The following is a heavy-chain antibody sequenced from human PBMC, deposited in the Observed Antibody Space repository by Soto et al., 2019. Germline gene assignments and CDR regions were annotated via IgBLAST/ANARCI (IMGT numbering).Heavy chain of an antibody. J-gene: IGHJ6*02. CDR1: GYTFTSYY. Sequence: ASVKVSCKASGYTFTSYYMHWVRQAPGQGLEWMGIINPSGGSTSYAQKFQGRVTMTRDTSTSTVYMELSSLRSEDTAVYYCAREKRGVVVPAAIYYYYGMDVWGQGTTVTVSS. V-gene: IGHV1-46*01. CDR2: INPSGGST. D-gene: IGHD2-2*01. CDR3: AREKRGVVVPAAIYYYYGMDV.